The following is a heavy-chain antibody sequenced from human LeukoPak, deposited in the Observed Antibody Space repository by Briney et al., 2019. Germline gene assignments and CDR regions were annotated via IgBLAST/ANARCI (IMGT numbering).Heavy chain of an antibody. D-gene: IGHD2-15*01. CDR1: VGTSSSYA. Sequence: SVKVSCEASVGTSSSYAISWVRQAPVHGLEWMGEIIPIFGTANYAQKFQGRVTITTDESTSTDYMELSSLRSEDTAVYYCASGPPHCSGGSCYHNWFDPWGQGTLVTVSS. CDR2: IIPIFGTA. V-gene: IGHV1-69*05. CDR3: ASGPPHCSGGSCYHNWFDP. J-gene: IGHJ5*02.